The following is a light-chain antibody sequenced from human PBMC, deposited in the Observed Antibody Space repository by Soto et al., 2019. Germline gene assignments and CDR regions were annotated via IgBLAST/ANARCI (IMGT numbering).Light chain of an antibody. CDR1: QGINNF. CDR3: QHCYSSPYT. Sequence: VIWMTQSPSLLSASTRDRVTISCRMSQGINNFLDWYQKKPGKVPELLIYAASTLQSGVPSRFSGSGSGTDSILTIISLQSEDLPTYYFQHCYSSPYTFGQGTKLEIK. J-gene: IGKJ2*01. V-gene: IGKV1D-8*01. CDR2: AAS.